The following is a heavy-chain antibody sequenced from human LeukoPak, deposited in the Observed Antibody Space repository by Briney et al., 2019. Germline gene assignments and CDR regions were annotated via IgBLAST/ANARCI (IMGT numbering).Heavy chain of an antibody. D-gene: IGHD1-7*01. CDR3: AKDGKTRNWNYFQANPVY. V-gene: IGHV3-23*01. CDR2: ISGSGGGT. Sequence: PGGSLRLSCAAAGFTFSTSAMSWVRQAPGKGLEWVSGISGSGGGTYYADSVKGRFSISRDISKNTLYLQMNSLRAEDTAIYYCAKDGKTRNWNYFQANPVYWGQGTLVTVSS. CDR1: GFTFSTSA. J-gene: IGHJ4*02.